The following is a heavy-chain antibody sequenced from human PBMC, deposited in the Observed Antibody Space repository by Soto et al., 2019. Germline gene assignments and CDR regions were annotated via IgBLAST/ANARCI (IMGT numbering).Heavy chain of an antibody. CDR2: INAGNGNT. CDR3: ARDVRAPRVVVPAAMVY. J-gene: IGHJ4*02. V-gene: IGHV1-3*01. D-gene: IGHD2-2*01. Sequence: GASVKVSCKASGYTFTSYAMHWVRQAPGQRLEWMGWINAGNGNTKYSQKFQGRVTITRDTSASTAYMELSSLRSEDTAVYYCARDVRAPRVVVPAAMVYWGQGTLVTVSS. CDR1: GYTFTSYA.